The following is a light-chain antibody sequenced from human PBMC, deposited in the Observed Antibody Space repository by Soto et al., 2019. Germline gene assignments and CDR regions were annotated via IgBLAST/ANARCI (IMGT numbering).Light chain of an antibody. CDR3: LQEYTYPYT. Sequence: AIQVTLSPSSLSASVGDRVTITCRASQAIRNNLGWYQHKPGKAPKLLIYAASLLQRGVPSRFSGSGSGTDFTLTISSLQPEDFATYYCLQEYTYPYTFGQGTKLEIK. J-gene: IGKJ2*01. V-gene: IGKV1-6*01. CDR1: QAIRNN. CDR2: AAS.